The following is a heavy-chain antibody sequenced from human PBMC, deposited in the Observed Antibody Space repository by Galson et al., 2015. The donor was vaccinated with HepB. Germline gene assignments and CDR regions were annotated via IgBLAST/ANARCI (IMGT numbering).Heavy chain of an antibody. CDR1: GYTFTSYA. V-gene: IGHV1-3*01. J-gene: IGHJ4*02. CDR2: INAGNGNT. CDR3: ARDSGYDPYYFDY. Sequence: SVKVSCKASGYTFTSYAMHWVRQAPGQRLEWMGWINAGNGNTKYSQKFQGRVTITRDTSASTAYMELSSLRSEDTAVYYCARDSGYDPYYFDYWGQGTLVTVSS. D-gene: IGHD5-12*01.